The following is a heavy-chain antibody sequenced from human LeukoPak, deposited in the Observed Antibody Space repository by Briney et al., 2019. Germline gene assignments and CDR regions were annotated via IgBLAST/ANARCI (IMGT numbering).Heavy chain of an antibody. Sequence: GGSLRLSCAASGFTFSSYWMHWVRQAPGKGLVWVSRINSDGSSTSYADPVKGRFTISRDNAKNTLYLQMNSLRAEDTAVYYCARVEMATILGIDYWGQGTLVTVSS. V-gene: IGHV3-74*01. CDR3: ARVEMATILGIDY. D-gene: IGHD5-24*01. CDR1: GFTFSSYW. CDR2: INSDGSST. J-gene: IGHJ4*02.